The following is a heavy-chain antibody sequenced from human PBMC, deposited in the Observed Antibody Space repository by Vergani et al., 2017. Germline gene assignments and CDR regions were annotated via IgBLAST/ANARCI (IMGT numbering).Heavy chain of an antibody. Sequence: EVQLLESGGDLVQPGGSLRLSCAASGFNFNHYAMNWVRQAPGKGLEWVSGISGRGGSTYYEGSVKGRFNISRDSSKNTLYLQVNSLSTGDTAVYYCAKANPRNSGYDYLYYYHAMDFWGQGTTVTVSS. CDR3: AKANPRNSGYDYLYYYHAMDF. CDR2: ISGRGGST. CDR1: GFNFNHYA. D-gene: IGHD5-12*01. V-gene: IGHV3-23*01. J-gene: IGHJ6*02.